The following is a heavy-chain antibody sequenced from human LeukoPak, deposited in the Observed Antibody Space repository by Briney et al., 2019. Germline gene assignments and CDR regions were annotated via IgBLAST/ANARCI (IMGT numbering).Heavy chain of an antibody. CDR2: IIPIFGTT. V-gene: IGHV1-69*13. J-gene: IGHJ3*02. CDR3: ARDDRIAVDWAFDI. D-gene: IGHD6-19*01. Sequence: SVKVSCKTSRDTFSSYTITWVRQAPGQGLEWMGGIIPIFGTTSYAQKFQGRVTITADESTSTAYMELSSLRSEDTAVYYCARDDRIAVDWAFDIWGQGTMVTVSS. CDR1: RDTFSSYT.